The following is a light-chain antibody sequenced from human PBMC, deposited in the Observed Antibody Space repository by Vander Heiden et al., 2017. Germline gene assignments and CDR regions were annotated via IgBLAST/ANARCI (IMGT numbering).Light chain of an antibody. CDR3: QSTDSSGASVL. J-gene: IGLJ2*01. V-gene: IGLV3-25*03. Sequence: SSDLTQPPSVSVPPGHTVRITCSGDALPKQYAYWYQQKPGQAPLLVIYKDTERPSGIPERFSGASSGTTVTLTSGGVQAEDEADYYCQSTDSSGASVLFGGGTKLTVL. CDR1: ALPKQY. CDR2: KDT.